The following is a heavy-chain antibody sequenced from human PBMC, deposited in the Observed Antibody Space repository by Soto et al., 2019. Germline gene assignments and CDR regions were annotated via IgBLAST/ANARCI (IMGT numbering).Heavy chain of an antibody. CDR3: AKEIRANLDDYGDYDWFDP. V-gene: IGHV3-30*18. Sequence: QVQLVESGGGVVQPGRSLRLSCAASGFTFGRFGMHWVRQAPGEGLEWVTFISYDGGNTEYAASVKGRFTVSRDNSKNTLYLQMNSLRAEDTAFYFCAKEIRANLDDYGDYDWFDPWGQGTLVIVSS. J-gene: IGHJ5*02. CDR2: ISYDGGNT. CDR1: GFTFGRFG. D-gene: IGHD4-17*01.